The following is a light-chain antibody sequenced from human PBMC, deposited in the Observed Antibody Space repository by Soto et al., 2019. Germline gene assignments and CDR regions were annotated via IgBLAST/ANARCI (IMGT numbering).Light chain of an antibody. Sequence: SALTQPPSASGSPGQSVTIPCTGTSSDVGGYNSVSWYQQHPGKVPKLMIYEVSKRPSGVPDRFSGSKSGNTASLTVSGRQAEDEADYYCSSYAGSNNLVFGGGTKLTVL. J-gene: IGLJ2*01. CDR3: SSYAGSNNLV. V-gene: IGLV2-8*01. CDR2: EVS. CDR1: SSDVGGYNS.